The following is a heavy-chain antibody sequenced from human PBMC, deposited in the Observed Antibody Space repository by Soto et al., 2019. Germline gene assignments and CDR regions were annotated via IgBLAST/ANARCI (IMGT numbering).Heavy chain of an antibody. D-gene: IGHD2-2*01. V-gene: IGHV3-21*01. CDR3: ARDVFSPPSAYMDV. CDR2: ISSSSSYI. CDR1: GFTFSSYS. Sequence: GGSLRLSCAASGFTFSSYSMNWVRQAPGKGLEWVSSISSSSSYIYYADSVKGRFAISRDNAKNSLYLQMNSLRAEDTAVYYCARDVFSPPSAYMDVWGQGTTVTVSS. J-gene: IGHJ6*02.